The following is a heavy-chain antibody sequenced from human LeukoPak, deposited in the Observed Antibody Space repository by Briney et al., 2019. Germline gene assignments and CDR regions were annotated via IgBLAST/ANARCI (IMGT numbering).Heavy chain of an antibody. CDR3: AKVQSSGKGDRFDY. CDR2: IYYDGRT. V-gene: IGHV4-59*08. J-gene: IGHJ4*02. Sequence: SETLSLTCTVSGGSINTYSWTWIRQPPGKGLDWIGYIYYDGRTDYNPSLTNRVTISIDTSRNQFSLKLSSVTAADTAVYYCAKVQSSGKGDRFDYWGQGALVSVSS. CDR1: GGSINTYS. D-gene: IGHD3-22*01.